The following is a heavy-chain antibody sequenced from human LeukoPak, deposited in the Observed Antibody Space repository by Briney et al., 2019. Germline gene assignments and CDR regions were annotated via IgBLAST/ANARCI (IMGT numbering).Heavy chain of an antibody. Sequence: GGSLRLSCAACGFTFSSYDMHWVRQATGKGLEWVSAIGTAGDTYYPGSVKGQFTISRENAKNSLYLQMNSLRAEDTAVYYCARDGPDVLLWFGDPIGGAFDIWGQGTMVTVSS. CDR3: ARDGPDVLLWFGDPIGGAFDI. J-gene: IGHJ3*02. CDR2: IGTAGDT. CDR1: GFTFSSYD. V-gene: IGHV3-13*03. D-gene: IGHD3-10*01.